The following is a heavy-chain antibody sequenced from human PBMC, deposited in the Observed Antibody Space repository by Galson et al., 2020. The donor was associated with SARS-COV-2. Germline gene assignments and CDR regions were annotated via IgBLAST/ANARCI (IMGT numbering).Heavy chain of an antibody. D-gene: IGHD6-13*01. J-gene: IGHJ2*01. Sequence: GESLKNSCKGFGSSISTYWNGWLRTMPGKGLKWMGINPPGDSDTPSTPSSQGQVTISVDRSSNTAYLQLGSLKASDTAMYYCAWRSSSPLGYFDLWGRGTLV. CDR1: GSSISTYW. CDR2: NPPGDSDT. CDR3: AWRSSSPLGYFDL. V-gene: IGHV5-51*01.